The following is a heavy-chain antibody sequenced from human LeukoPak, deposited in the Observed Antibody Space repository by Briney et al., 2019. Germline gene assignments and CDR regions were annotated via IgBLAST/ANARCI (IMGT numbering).Heavy chain of an antibody. V-gene: IGHV1-2*02. J-gene: IGHJ5*02. CDR3: ARGIAPVAGTTTGWFDP. Sequence: ASVKVSCKTSGYTFSDYYIHWIRQAPGQGLEWVGWINPNSGGTNYAQKFQGRVTMTRDTSISTAYMELSRLRSDGTAVYYCARGIAPVAGTTTGWFDPWGQGTLVTVSS. CDR2: INPNSGGT. CDR1: GYTFSDYY. D-gene: IGHD6-19*01.